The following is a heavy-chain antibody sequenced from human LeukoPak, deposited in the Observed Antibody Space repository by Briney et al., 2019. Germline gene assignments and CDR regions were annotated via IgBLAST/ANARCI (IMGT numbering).Heavy chain of an antibody. V-gene: IGHV3-43*02. Sequence: GGSLRLSCAASGFTFDDYSMVWVRQVPGKGLEWVSLINGEGGSTYYADSVKGRFTISRDNSKSSLYLQLDSLRTEDTALYYCAKVTGTIVATSYHFHYWGQGTLVTVSS. CDR2: INGEGGST. CDR1: GFTFDDYS. D-gene: IGHD3-16*02. CDR3: AKVTGTIVATSYHFHY. J-gene: IGHJ4*02.